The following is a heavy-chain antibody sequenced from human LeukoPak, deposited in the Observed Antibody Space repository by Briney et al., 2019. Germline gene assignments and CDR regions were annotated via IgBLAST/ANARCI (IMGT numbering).Heavy chain of an antibody. J-gene: IGHJ6*02. CDR1: GGSFSGYY. Sequence: SETLSLTCAVYGGSFSGYYWSWIRQPPGKGLEWIGEINHSGSTNYNPSLKSRVTISVDTSKNQFSLKLSSVTAADTAVYYCARVRPVVVVPAATDNYYYYGMDVWGQGTTVTVPS. CDR3: ARVRPVVVVPAATDNYYYYGMDV. D-gene: IGHD2-2*01. CDR2: INHSGST. V-gene: IGHV4-34*01.